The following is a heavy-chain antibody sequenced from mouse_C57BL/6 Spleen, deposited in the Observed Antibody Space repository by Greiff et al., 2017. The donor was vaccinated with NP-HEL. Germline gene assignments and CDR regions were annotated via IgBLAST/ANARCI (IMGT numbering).Heavy chain of an antibody. D-gene: IGHD2-4*01. CDR2: ILPGSGSN. J-gene: IGHJ4*01. CDR1: GYTFTGYW. Sequence: QVQLQQSGAELMKPGASVKLSCTATGYTFTGYWIEWVKQRPGHGLEWIGEILPGSGSNNSNEKFKGKATFPAYTSSNTAYMQLSSLTTEDSAIEDCARRGDYDRGYYYAMDDWGKGTSVTVSS. CDR3: ARRGDYDRGYYYAMDD. V-gene: IGHV1-9*01.